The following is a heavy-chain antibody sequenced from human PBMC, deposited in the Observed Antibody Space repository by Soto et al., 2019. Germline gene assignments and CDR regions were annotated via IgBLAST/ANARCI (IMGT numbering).Heavy chain of an antibody. Sequence: QVQLVQSGAEVKKPGASVKVSCKASGYTFTSYDINWVRQATGQGLEWMGWMNPNSGNTGYAQKFQGRVTMTRNTSISKAYMELSTLRSEDTAVYYCARWPDGYYYYGMDVWGQGTTVTVSS. CDR3: ARWPDGYYYYGMDV. CDR1: GYTFTSYD. J-gene: IGHJ6*02. CDR2: MNPNSGNT. V-gene: IGHV1-8*01.